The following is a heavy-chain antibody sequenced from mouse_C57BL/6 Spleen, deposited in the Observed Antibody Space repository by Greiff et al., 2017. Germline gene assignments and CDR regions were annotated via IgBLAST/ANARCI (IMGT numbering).Heavy chain of an antibody. J-gene: IGHJ2*01. V-gene: IGHV1-26*01. CDR2: INPNNGGT. CDR3: ARGVGFDY. Sequence: EVQLQQSGPELVKPGASVKISCKASGYTFTDYYMNWVKQSHGKSLEWIGDINPNNGGTSYNQKFKGKATLTVDKSSSTAYMELRSLTSEDSAVYYCARGVGFDYWGQGTTLTVSS. CDR1: GYTFTDYY.